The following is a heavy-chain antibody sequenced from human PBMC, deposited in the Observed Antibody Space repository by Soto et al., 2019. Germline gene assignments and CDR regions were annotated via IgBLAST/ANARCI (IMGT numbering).Heavy chain of an antibody. CDR1: GVSICNDDYS. J-gene: IGHJ4*02. Sequence: TXSLACAFSGVSICNDDYSWGWVRQPPGKGLEWIGYIYHSGTTYYNPSLTSRVTISVDGSNNQFSLKLTSMTAADTAVYYCATVIPATRSLAYWGQGILVTVSS. CDR2: IYHSGTT. CDR3: ATVIPATRSLAY. V-gene: IGHV4-30-2*01. D-gene: IGHD2-15*01.